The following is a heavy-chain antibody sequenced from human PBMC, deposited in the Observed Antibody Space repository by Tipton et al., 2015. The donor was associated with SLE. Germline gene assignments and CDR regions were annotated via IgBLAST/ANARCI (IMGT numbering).Heavy chain of an antibody. V-gene: IGHV4-61*02. CDR1: GGSISSGTYY. CDR3: ARESNWDNALDI. Sequence: TLSLTCTVSGGSISSGTYYWSWIRQPAGGGLEWIGRIFITGSSNYNPSLKSRLTMSVDTSKNQFSLKLSSVTAADTAMYYCARESNWDNALDIWGQGTMVSVSS. CDR2: IFITGSS. D-gene: IGHD7-27*01. J-gene: IGHJ3*02.